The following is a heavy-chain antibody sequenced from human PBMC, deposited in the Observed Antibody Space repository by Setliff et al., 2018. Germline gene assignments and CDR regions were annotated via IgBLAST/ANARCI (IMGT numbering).Heavy chain of an antibody. CDR3: ARDPASSGYDTYYYYYYGMDV. V-gene: IGHV1-3*01. CDR2: INAGNGNT. J-gene: IGHJ6*02. CDR1: GHTFTSYA. Sequence: ASVKVSCKASGHTFTSYAMHWVRQAPGQRLEWMGWINAGNGNTKYSQKFQGRVTITRDTSASTAYMELSSLRSEDTAVYYCARDPASSGYDTYYYYYYGMDVWAKGPRSPSP. D-gene: IGHD5-12*01.